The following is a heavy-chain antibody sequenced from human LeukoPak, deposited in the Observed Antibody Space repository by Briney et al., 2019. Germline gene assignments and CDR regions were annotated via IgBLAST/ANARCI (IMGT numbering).Heavy chain of an antibody. CDR2: INHSGST. CDR1: GGSISSSSYY. CDR3: ARDPYSGGYSDYYCYYMDV. V-gene: IGHV4-39*07. Sequence: SETLSLTCTVSGGSISSSSYYWGWIRQSPGKGLEWIGEINHSGSTNYNPSLKSRVTISVDTSKNQFSLKLSSVTAADTAVYYCARDPYSGGYSDYYCYYMDVWGKGTTVTVSS. J-gene: IGHJ6*03. D-gene: IGHD3-22*01.